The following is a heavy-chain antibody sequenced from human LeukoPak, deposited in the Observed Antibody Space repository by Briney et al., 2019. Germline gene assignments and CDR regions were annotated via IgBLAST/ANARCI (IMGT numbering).Heavy chain of an antibody. CDR1: GGSISSSIHY. Sequence: SETLSLTCIVSGGSISSSIHYWGWIRQPPGKGLEWIGTVNYSGVAYYSPSLQSRANMSKDMSKNQFSLRLSSVTAADTAVYCCARNWARDILDFWGPGTLVTVSS. V-gene: IGHV4-39*01. CDR3: ARNWARDILDF. D-gene: IGHD3-9*01. J-gene: IGHJ4*02. CDR2: VNYSGVA.